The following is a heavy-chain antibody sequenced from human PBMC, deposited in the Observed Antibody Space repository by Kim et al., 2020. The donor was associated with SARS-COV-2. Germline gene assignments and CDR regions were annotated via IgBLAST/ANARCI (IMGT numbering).Heavy chain of an antibody. Sequence: ASVKGRFTISRDDSKNTAYLQMNSLKTEDTAVYYCTIMITFGGVIVIGYWGQGTLVTVSS. CDR3: TIMITFGGVIVIGY. J-gene: IGHJ4*02. V-gene: IGHV3-73*01. D-gene: IGHD3-16*02.